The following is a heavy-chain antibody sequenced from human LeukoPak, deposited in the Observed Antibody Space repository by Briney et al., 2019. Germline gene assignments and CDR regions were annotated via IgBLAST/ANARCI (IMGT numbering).Heavy chain of an antibody. D-gene: IGHD4-17*01. V-gene: IGHV4-34*01. J-gene: IGHJ5*02. CDR3: ARVPHFGDYGWFDP. CDR2: INHSGST. CDR1: GGSFSGYY. Sequence: SETLSLTCAVFGGSFSGYYWSWIRQPPGKGLEWIGEINHSGSTNYNPSLKSRVSISVDTSKNQFSLKLSSVTAADTAVYYCARVPHFGDYGWFDPWGQGTLVTVSS.